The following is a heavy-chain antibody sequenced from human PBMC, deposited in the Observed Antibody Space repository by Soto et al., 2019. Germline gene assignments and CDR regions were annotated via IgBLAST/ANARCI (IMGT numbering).Heavy chain of an antibody. CDR3: ARDVAGKNWFDP. D-gene: IGHD6-19*01. V-gene: IGHV3-30-3*01. CDR1: GFTFSYYA. J-gene: IGHJ5*02. CDR2: ISYDGSKE. Sequence: QVQLVESGGGVVQPGRSLRISCAASGFTFSYYAMHWVRQAPGKGLEWVAIISYDGSKEYYGDSVKGRFTISRDNSKNTLYLQMNSLRVEDTAVYYCARDVAGKNWFDPWGQGTQVTVSS.